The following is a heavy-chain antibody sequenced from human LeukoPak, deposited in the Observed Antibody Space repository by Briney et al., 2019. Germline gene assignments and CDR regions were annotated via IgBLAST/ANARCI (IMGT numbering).Heavy chain of an antibody. V-gene: IGHV4-39*01. D-gene: IGHD5-24*01. J-gene: IGHJ4*02. CDR3: ARQDGVLDGYNSDDCDYFDY. CDR1: GGSMTDSRYC. CDR2: VNFSGTT. Sequence: SETLSLTWAVSGGSMTDSRYCWVWIRQSRGKWLEWIGSVNFSGTTYYNPSVQSPLTIAMDTSTRHFSLTRRAVTATDTAVYYCARQDGVLDGYNSDDCDYFDYWGQGNLVTVSS.